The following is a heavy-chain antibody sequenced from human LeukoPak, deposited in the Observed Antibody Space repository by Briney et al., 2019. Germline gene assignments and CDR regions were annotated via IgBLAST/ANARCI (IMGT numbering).Heavy chain of an antibody. Sequence: GASVNLSCKASGYTFTDFYIHWVQEAPGRGLEWMGRFDPEDGEVFYADIFQGRIVISADTSINTAYLELSNLRSEDTALYYCATSPGTYYNSWGQGTLVTVSS. CDR3: ATSPGTYYNS. J-gene: IGHJ4*02. CDR1: GYTFTDFY. D-gene: IGHD1-26*01. CDR2: FDPEDGEV. V-gene: IGHV1-69-2*01.